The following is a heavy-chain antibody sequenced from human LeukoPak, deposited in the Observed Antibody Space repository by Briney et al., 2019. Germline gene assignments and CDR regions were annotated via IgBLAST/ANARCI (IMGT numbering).Heavy chain of an antibody. J-gene: IGHJ4*02. CDR1: GYTFTGYY. D-gene: IGHD5-18*01. CDR2: INPNSGGT. V-gene: IGHV1-2*02. CDR3: ASIVDTATESFDY. Sequence: GASVKVSCKASGYTFTGYYMHWVRQAPGQGLEWMGWINPNSGGTNYAQKFQGRVTTTRDTSISTAYMELSRLRSDDTAVYYCASIVDTATESFDYWGQGTLVTVSS.